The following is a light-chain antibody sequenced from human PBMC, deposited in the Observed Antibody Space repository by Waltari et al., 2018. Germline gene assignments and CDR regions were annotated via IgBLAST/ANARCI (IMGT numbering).Light chain of an antibody. CDR2: GAS. CDR3: QHYGGSPLFT. Sequence: EIVLTQSPGTLSLSPGERATLSCRASQSVSSSYLAWYQQKAGQAPRLLIYGASNRATRIPDRCSSTCSGTVFTLTISTLEPEDCAVYYCQHYGGSPLFTFGPGTRLDI. J-gene: IGKJ3*01. CDR1: QSVSSSY. V-gene: IGKV3-20*01.